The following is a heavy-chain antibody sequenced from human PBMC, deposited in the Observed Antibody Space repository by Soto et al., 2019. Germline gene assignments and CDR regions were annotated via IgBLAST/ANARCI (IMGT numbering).Heavy chain of an antibody. CDR2: ISAYNGKT. Sequence: QVQLVQSGGEVKKPGASVKLSCTASGYTFTSYGISWVRQAPGQGLEWMGWISAYNGKTNYAQNVQGRVTMTTDTSTRTAYMDLRSLRSDDTAVYYCARGGDVNYYHGMDVWGHGTTVTVSS. CDR1: GYTFTSYG. V-gene: IGHV1-18*01. D-gene: IGHD5-12*01. J-gene: IGHJ6*02. CDR3: ARGGDVNYYHGMDV.